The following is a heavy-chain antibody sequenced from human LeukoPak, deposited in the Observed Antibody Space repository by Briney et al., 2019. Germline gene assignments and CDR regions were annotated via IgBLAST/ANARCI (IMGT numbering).Heavy chain of an antibody. V-gene: IGHV3-21*01. J-gene: IGHJ6*03. CDR1: GFTFSIYS. CDR2: ISSSSSYI. D-gene: IGHD5-18*01. Sequence: PGGSLRLSCAASGFTFSIYSMNWVRQAPGKGLEWVSSISSSSSYIYYADSVKGRFTISRDNAKNSLYLQMNSLRAEDTAVYYCARDRMGTAIPYYMDVWAKGPRSPSP. CDR3: ARDRMGTAIPYYMDV.